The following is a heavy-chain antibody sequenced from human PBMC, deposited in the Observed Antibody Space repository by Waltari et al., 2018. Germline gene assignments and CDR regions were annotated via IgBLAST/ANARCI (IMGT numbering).Heavy chain of an antibody. CDR2: ISGSGGST. Sequence: EVQLLESGGGLVQPGGSLRLSCAASGFTFSSYAMSWVRQAPGKGLEWVSAISGSGGSTYYADSVKGRFTISRDNSKNTLYLQMNSLRAEDTAVYYCASHPAGKITIFGVVTERIYWGQGTLVTVSS. D-gene: IGHD3-3*01. V-gene: IGHV3-23*01. J-gene: IGHJ4*02. CDR3: ASHPAGKITIFGVVTERIY. CDR1: GFTFSSYA.